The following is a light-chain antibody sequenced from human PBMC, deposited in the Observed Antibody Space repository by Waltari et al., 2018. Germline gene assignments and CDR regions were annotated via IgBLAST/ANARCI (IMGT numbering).Light chain of an antibody. J-gene: IGKJ3*01. CDR3: QQGYRTPRT. V-gene: IGKV1-39*01. CDR2: ATS. Sequence: DMQMTQSQTPLSASVGDRVTITCRASHSLSNYLNWYQQKPGKPPRRLIYATSSLQSGVPSRFSGSGSGTDFTLTISSLLPEDFATYYCQQGYRTPRTFGQGTKVDIK. CDR1: HSLSNY.